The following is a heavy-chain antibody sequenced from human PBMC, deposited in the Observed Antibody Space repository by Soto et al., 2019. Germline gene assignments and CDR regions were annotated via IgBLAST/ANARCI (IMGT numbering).Heavy chain of an antibody. J-gene: IGHJ4*02. CDR3: ARLMGTAFDL. CDR2: ARNRVNGYTT. CDR1: GFTFSDHY. V-gene: IGHV3-72*01. D-gene: IGHD2-8*01. Sequence: LRLSCAASGFTFSDHYMDWVRQAPGKGLEWVGRARNRVNGYTTAYAASVRGRFSISRDDSKNSLYLQMNSLTAEDTAVYFCARLMGTAFDLWGQGTLVTVSS.